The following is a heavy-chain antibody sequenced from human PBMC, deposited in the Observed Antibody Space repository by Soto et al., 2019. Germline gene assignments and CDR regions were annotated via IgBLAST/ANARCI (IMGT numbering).Heavy chain of an antibody. D-gene: IGHD6-13*01. J-gene: IGHJ4*02. Sequence: RYLRYSCAASGFMFSNNGMLWCRHAPGKVLEWGAVISYDGSNKYYADSVKGRFTISRDNSKNTLYLQMNSLRAEDTAWDYCAKDIWSIAASGTPIDYCGQGT. CDR3: AKDIWSIAASGTPIDY. V-gene: IGHV3-30*18. CDR2: ISYDGSNK. CDR1: GFMFSNNG.